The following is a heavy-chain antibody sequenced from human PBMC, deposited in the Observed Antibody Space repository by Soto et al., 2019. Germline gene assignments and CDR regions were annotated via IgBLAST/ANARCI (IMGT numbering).Heavy chain of an antibody. CDR2: IYYSGST. CDR3: ASLSSSSWYGGYFDY. D-gene: IGHD6-13*01. V-gene: IGHV4-59*01. Sequence: LSLTCTVSGGSISSYYWSWIRQPPGKGLEWIGYIYYSGSTNYNPSLKSRVTISVDTSKNQFSLKLSSVTAADTAVYYCASLSSSSWYGGYFDYWGQGTLVTVSS. J-gene: IGHJ4*02. CDR1: GGSISSYY.